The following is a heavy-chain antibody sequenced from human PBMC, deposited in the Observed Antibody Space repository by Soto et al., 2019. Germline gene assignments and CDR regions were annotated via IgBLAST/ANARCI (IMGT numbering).Heavy chain of an antibody. Sequence: PGGSLRLSCAASGFTFSSYGMHWVRQAPGKGLEWVAVISYDGSNKYYADSVKGRIIIFRDNTKNTLFLQMNSLRAEDTAVYYCAKDKGGYSYGLGNWFDPWGQGTLVTVSS. CDR3: AKDKGGYSYGLGNWFDP. V-gene: IGHV3-30*18. CDR1: GFTFSSYG. J-gene: IGHJ5*02. CDR2: ISYDGSNK. D-gene: IGHD5-18*01.